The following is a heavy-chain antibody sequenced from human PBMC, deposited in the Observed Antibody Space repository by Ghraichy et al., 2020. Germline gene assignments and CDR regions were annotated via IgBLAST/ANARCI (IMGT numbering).Heavy chain of an antibody. J-gene: IGHJ6*03. D-gene: IGHD2-8*01. CDR3: ARGGVDVRYSFYYMDI. CDR2: IKQDGSEK. V-gene: IGHV3-7*01. CDR1: GFTFSDYW. Sequence: GGSLRLSCAASGFTFSDYWMSWVRQAPGKGLEWVANIKQDGSEKYYVGSVKGRFIISRDNAKNSLYLQMSSLGAEDTAAYYCARGGVDVRYSFYYMDIWGKGTTVTVSS.